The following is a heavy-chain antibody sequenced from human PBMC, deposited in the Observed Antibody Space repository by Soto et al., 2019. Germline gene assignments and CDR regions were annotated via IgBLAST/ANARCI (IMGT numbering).Heavy chain of an antibody. CDR2: IIPILNIT. D-gene: IGHD3-10*01. V-gene: IGHV1-69*02. CDR1: GGTLNTYS. Sequence: SVKVSCKASGGTLNTYSINWVRQAPGQGLEWMARIIPILNITNYAQKFQGRVTITADKSTSTAYMELRSLRSDDTAVYYCGGSGSYGDTMEVWGKGSTVTVSS. J-gene: IGHJ6*03. CDR3: GGSGSYGDTMEV.